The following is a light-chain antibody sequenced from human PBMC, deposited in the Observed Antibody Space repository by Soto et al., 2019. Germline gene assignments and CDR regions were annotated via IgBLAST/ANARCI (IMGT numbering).Light chain of an antibody. CDR2: DVS. V-gene: IGLV2-14*01. Sequence: QSALTQPASVSGSPGQSITISCTGTSGDVGGYNYVSWYRQHPGKAPKLMIYDVSNRPSGVSNRFSGSKSGNTASLTISGLQAEDEADYYCSSYTSSSTLVVFGTGTKVTVL. CDR1: SGDVGGYNY. J-gene: IGLJ1*01. CDR3: SSYTSSSTLVV.